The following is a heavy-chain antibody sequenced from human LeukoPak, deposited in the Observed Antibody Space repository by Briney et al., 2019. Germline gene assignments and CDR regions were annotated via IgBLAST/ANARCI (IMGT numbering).Heavy chain of an antibody. D-gene: IGHD3-10*01. CDR2: LNPNSGGT. CDR1: GYTFPRYY. Sequence: ASVKVSSKASGYTFPRYYMHWVRPAPGSGLEGMGLLNPNSGGTNYAQKFQGRVTMTRDTSISTAYMELSRLRSDDTAVYYCARDSNYYGSGSYYNADSWGQGTLVTVSS. V-gene: IGHV1-2*02. J-gene: IGHJ5*01. CDR3: ARDSNYYGSGSYYNADS.